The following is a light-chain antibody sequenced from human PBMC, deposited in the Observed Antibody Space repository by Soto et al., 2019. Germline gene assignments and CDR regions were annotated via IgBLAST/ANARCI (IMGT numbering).Light chain of an antibody. CDR1: PSVSSSY. CDR2: SAS. Sequence: EIVMTQSPATLSLSPGERATLSCRASPSVSSSYLSSYQQKPGQAPRLLIYSASTRATGIPARFSGSVSGTDFTLTISSLQPEDFAVYYCQQDYNLPRTFGQGTKV. J-gene: IGKJ1*01. V-gene: IGKV3D-7*01. CDR3: QQDYNLPRT.